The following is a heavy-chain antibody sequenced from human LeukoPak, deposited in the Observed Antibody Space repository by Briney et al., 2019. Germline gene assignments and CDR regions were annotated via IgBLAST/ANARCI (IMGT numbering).Heavy chain of an antibody. V-gene: IGHV4-59*01. CDR3: ARFSSQLLKTGGFDS. Sequence: SETLSLTCTVSGDSISSYYWSWIRQPPGKGLEWIGYIFDSDNSKYNPSLESRVIISVDTSKDQLSLKLTSVTAADTAVYYCARFSSQLLKTGGFDSWGQGTLVTVFS. CDR1: GDSISSYY. D-gene: IGHD1-26*01. J-gene: IGHJ4*02. CDR2: IFDSDNS.